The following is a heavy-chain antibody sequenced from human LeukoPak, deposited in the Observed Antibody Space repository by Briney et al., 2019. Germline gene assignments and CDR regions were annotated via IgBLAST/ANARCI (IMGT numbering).Heavy chain of an antibody. V-gene: IGHV3-66*01. J-gene: IGHJ4*02. D-gene: IGHD1-26*01. Sequence: GGSLRLSCAASEFSVGSNYMTWVRQAPGKGLEWVSLIYSGGSTYYADSVKGRFTISRDNSKNTLYLQMNSLRAEDTAVYYCARDRVVGAEKYFDYWGQGTLVTVSS. CDR3: ARDRVVGAEKYFDY. CDR2: IYSGGST. CDR1: EFSVGSNY.